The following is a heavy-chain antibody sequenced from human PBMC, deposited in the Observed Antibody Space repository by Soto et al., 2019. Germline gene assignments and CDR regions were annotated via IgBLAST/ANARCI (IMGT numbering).Heavy chain of an antibody. CDR3: ARDERPHRLYYYYYYMDV. CDR1: GFTFSSYG. J-gene: IGHJ6*03. CDR2: IWYDGSNK. Sequence: GGSLRLSCAASGFTFSSYGMHWVRQAPGKGLEWVAVIWYDGSNKYYADSVKGRFTISRDNSKNTLYLQMNSLRAEDTAVYYCARDERPHRLYYYYYYMDVWGKGTTVTVSS. V-gene: IGHV3-33*01.